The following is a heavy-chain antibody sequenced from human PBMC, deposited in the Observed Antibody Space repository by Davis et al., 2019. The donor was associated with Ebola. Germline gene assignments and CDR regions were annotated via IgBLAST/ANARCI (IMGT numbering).Heavy chain of an antibody. D-gene: IGHD1-26*01. CDR2: IKEDGSEK. J-gene: IGHJ4*02. V-gene: IGHV3-7*01. CDR1: GFTFSSYW. CDR3: ARPVVGATSLFNY. Sequence: GESLKISCAASGFTFSSYWMSWVRQAPGKGLEWVANIKEDGSEKHYVDSVKGRFTISRDNAKNSLYLQMNSLRAEDTAVYYCARPVVGATSLFNYWGQGTLVTVSS.